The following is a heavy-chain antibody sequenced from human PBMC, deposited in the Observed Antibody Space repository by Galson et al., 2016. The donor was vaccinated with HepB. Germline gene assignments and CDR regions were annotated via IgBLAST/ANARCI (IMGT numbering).Heavy chain of an antibody. CDR3: AREGAYSGNDFGGGFDF. Sequence: SLRLSCAASGFTFSNYDMHWVRQATGKGLEWVSAIGNGGDTYYAGSVKGRFTISIENAKNSLFLQMNSLRDEDTAVYYCAREGAYSGNDFGGGFDFWGQGTLVTVSS. V-gene: IGHV3-13*01. CDR2: IGNGGDT. J-gene: IGHJ4*02. D-gene: IGHD5-12*01. CDR1: GFTFSNYD.